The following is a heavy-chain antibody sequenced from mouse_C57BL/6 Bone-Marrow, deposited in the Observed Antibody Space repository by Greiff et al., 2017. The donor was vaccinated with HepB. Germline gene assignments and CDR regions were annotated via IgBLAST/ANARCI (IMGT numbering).Heavy chain of an antibody. V-gene: IGHV14-2*01. D-gene: IGHD2-1*01. CDR3: AEGIYGNYLYYAMDY. J-gene: IGHJ4*01. CDR2: IDPEDGET. CDR1: GFNIKDYY. Sequence: VQLQQSGAELVKPGASVKLSCTASGFNIKDYYMHWVKQRAEQGLEWIGRIDPEDGETKYAPKFQGKATITADTSSNTAYLQLSSLTSEDTAVYYCAEGIYGNYLYYAMDYWGQGTAVTVSS.